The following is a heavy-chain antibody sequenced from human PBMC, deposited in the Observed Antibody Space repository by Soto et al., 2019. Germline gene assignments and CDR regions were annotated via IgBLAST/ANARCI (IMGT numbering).Heavy chain of an antibody. J-gene: IGHJ4*02. CDR2: ISYDGSNK. D-gene: IGHD3-3*01. Sequence: PGGSLRLSCAASGFTFGSYGMHWFRQAPGKGLEWVAVISYDGSNKYYADSVKGRFTISRDNSKNTLYLQMNSLRAEDTAVYYCAKAPKFLEWLPEPYYFDYWGQGTLVTVSS. V-gene: IGHV3-30*18. CDR3: AKAPKFLEWLPEPYYFDY. CDR1: GFTFGSYG.